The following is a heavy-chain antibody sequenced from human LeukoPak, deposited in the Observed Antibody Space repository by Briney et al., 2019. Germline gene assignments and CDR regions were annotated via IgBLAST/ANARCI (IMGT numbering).Heavy chain of an antibody. CDR3: AKSTPVEVGY. CDR2: IYYSGST. Sequence: SRNLSFNCTVSGGSISSGDYYWSWIRQAPGKGLEGIGYIYYSGSTYYNPSLKSRVTISVDTSKNQFSLKLSSVTAADTAVYYCAKSTPVEVGYGGQGALVTVSS. V-gene: IGHV4-30-4*08. CDR1: GGSISSGDYY. J-gene: IGHJ4*02.